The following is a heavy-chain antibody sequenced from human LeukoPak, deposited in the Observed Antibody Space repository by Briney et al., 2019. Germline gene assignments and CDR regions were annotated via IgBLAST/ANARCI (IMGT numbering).Heavy chain of an antibody. J-gene: IGHJ4*02. CDR3: ARVPLDSSSWYETILYYFDY. Sequence: GASVKVSCKASGYTFTGYYMHWVRQAPGQGLEWMGWINPNSGGTNYAQKLQGRVTMTTDTSTSTAYMELRSLRSDDTAVYYCARVPLDSSSWYETILYYFDYWGQGTLVTVSS. CDR1: GYTFTGYY. CDR2: INPNSGGT. V-gene: IGHV1-2*02. D-gene: IGHD6-13*01.